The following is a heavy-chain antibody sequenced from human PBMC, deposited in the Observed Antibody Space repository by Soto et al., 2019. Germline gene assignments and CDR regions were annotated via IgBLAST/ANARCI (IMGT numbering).Heavy chain of an antibody. CDR2: IYHSGST. D-gene: IGHD4-17*01. V-gene: IGHV4-30-2*01. CDR3: ARAYGGCVFDY. Sequence: FYGSIVDRGCRLSCIRQPPGKGLEWIGYIYHSGSTYYNPSLKSRVTISVDRSKNQFSLKLSSVTAADTAVYYCARAYGGCVFDYWGQGTLVTVS. CDR1: YGSIVDRGCR. J-gene: IGHJ4*02.